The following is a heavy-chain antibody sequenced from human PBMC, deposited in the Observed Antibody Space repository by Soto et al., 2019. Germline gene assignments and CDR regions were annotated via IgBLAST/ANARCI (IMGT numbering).Heavy chain of an antibody. CDR3: ARLFCSTTTCDSWFDP. V-gene: IGHV5-10-1*01. J-gene: IGHJ5*02. Sequence: PGESVKISCTGFGYTFTTFWISWVRQMPGKGLEWMGRIDPRDSYVNYSPSFQGHVTISLDKSISTAYLQWGSLKASDTAMYYCARLFCSTTTCDSWFDPWGQGTLVSVSS. CDR1: GYTFTTFW. D-gene: IGHD2-2*01. CDR2: IDPRDSYV.